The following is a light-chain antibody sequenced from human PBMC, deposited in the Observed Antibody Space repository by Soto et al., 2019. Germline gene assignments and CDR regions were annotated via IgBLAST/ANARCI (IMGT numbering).Light chain of an antibody. CDR2: WAS. CDR1: QSVLYSSNNNNY. V-gene: IGKV4-1*01. J-gene: IGKJ1*01. Sequence: DIVMTQSPDSLAVSLGERATLNCKSSQSVLYSSNNNNYLAWYQQKPGQPPKLLIYWASTRESGVPDRFSGSGSGTDFTLTIRSLQAEDVAIYYCQQYYSTPRTVGQGTKVVIK. CDR3: QQYYSTPRT.